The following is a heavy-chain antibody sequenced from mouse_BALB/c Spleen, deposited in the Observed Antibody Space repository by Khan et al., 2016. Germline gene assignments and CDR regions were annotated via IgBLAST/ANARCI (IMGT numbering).Heavy chain of an antibody. Sequence: VQLQQSGPGLVKPSQSLSLTCTVTGYSITSDYAWNWIRQFPGNKLEWMGYISYSGSTSYNPSLKSRISITRDTSKNQFFLQLNSVTTEDTATYYCARGITTFAYWGQGTLVTVSA. V-gene: IGHV3-2*02. CDR2: ISYSGST. CDR3: ARGITTFAY. CDR1: GYSITSDYA. D-gene: IGHD2-4*01. J-gene: IGHJ3*01.